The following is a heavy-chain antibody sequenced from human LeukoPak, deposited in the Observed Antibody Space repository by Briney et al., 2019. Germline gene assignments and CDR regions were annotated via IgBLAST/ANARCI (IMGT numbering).Heavy chain of an antibody. CDR2: IYYSGST. D-gene: IGHD1-14*01. Sequence: PSETLSLTCTVSGGSISSYYWSWIRQPPGKGLEWIGYIYYSGSTNYNPSLESRVTISVDTSKNQFSLKLSSVTAADTAVYYCARRTKGVDYWGQGTLVTVSS. V-gene: IGHV4-59*01. CDR3: ARRTKGVDY. CDR1: GGSISSYY. J-gene: IGHJ4*02.